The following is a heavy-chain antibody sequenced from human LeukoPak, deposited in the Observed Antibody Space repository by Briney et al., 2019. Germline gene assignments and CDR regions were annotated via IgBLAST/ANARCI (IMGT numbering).Heavy chain of an antibody. V-gene: IGHV3-30*18. D-gene: IGHD6-19*01. J-gene: IGHJ4*02. CDR1: GFTFSSYG. Sequence: QTGGSLRPSCAASGFTFSSYGMHWVRQAPGKGLEWVAVISYDGSNKYYADSVKGRFTISRDNSKNTLYLQMNSLRAEDTAVYYCAKAGVSGWYADYWGQGTLVTVSS. CDR3: AKAGVSGWYADY. CDR2: ISYDGSNK.